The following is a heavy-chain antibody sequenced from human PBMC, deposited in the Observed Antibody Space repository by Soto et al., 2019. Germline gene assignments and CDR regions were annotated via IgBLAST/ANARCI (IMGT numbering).Heavy chain of an antibody. CDR1: GGILTRYD. J-gene: IGHJ4*02. CDR3: AIHAGTDVSNFDY. CDR2: IIPMFGTA. V-gene: IGHV1-69*13. Sequence: GASVKVSCKASGGILTRYDIRWERQAPGRGFEWLGAIIPMFGTAKYAQKVQGRVTITADASTSTAYMELSIQRADYTTIYYCAIHAGTDVSNFDYWGQGTKVTVCS. D-gene: IGHD1-1*01.